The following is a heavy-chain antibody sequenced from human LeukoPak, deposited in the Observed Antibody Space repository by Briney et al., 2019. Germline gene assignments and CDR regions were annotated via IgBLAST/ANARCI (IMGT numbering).Heavy chain of an antibody. CDR3: AKDQPDIVVVVAATGVAFDI. CDR2: ISGSGGST. CDR1: GFTFSSYA. J-gene: IGHJ3*02. Sequence: GGSLRLSCAASGFTFSSYAMSWVRQAPGKGLEWVSAISGSGGSTYYADSVKGRFTISRDNSKNTLYLQMNSLRAEDTAVYYCAKDQPDIVVVVAATGVAFDIWGQGAMVTVSS. D-gene: IGHD2-15*01. V-gene: IGHV3-23*01.